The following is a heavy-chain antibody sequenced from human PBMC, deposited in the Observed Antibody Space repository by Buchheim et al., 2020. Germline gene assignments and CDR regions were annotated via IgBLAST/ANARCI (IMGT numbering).Heavy chain of an antibody. J-gene: IGHJ3*02. V-gene: IGHV3-33*01. D-gene: IGHD5-18*01. CDR1: GFTFSSYG. CDR3: ATKGGYSYGDDAFDI. CDR2: IWYDGSNK. Sequence: QVQLVESGGGVVQPGRSLRLSCAASGFTFSSYGMHWVRQAPGKGLEWVAVIWYDGSNKYYADSVKGRFTISRDNSKNTLYLQMNSLGVEDTALYYCATKGGYSYGDDAFDIWGQGT.